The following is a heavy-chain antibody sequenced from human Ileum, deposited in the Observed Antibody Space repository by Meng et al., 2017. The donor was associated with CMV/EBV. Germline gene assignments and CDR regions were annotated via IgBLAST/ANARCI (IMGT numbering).Heavy chain of an antibody. CDR3: VREMVGGYLDY. CDR2: INPSDGNE. V-gene: IGHV1-46*04. CDR1: GYSFTNYL. J-gene: IGHJ4*02. D-gene: IGHD2-15*01. Sequence: SCKASGYSFTNYLLHWVRQAPGQGLEWMGLINPSDGNEVNAEKVRGRGTANRDKSTTTVYMDLSSLTSDDTAVYYCVREMVGGYLDYWGQGTLVTVSS.